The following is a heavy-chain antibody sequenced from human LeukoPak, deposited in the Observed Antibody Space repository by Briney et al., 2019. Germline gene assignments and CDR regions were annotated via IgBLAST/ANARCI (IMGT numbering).Heavy chain of an antibody. CDR2: IKQDGSEK. Sequence: PGGSLRLSXAASGFTFGNYWMSWVRQAPGKGLEWVANIKQDGSEKYYVDSVKGRFTISRDNAKNSLYLQMNSLRAEDTALYYCAREAGTGEYWGQGTLVTVSS. J-gene: IGHJ4*02. CDR1: GFTFGNYW. V-gene: IGHV3-7*01. D-gene: IGHD6-19*01. CDR3: AREAGTGEY.